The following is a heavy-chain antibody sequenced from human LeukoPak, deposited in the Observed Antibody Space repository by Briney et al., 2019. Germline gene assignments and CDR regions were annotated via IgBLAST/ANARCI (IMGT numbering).Heavy chain of an antibody. V-gene: IGHV3-23*01. CDR2: ISSSGGST. J-gene: IGHJ4*02. Sequence: GGSLRLSCAASGFTFSNYAMTWVRQAPGKGLEWVSAISSSGGSTYYADSVKGRFTISRDNSKNTLYLQMNSLRAEDTAVYYCAKNWGRYSYDTIDYWGQRTLVTVSS. D-gene: IGHD5-18*01. CDR1: GFTFSNYA. CDR3: AKNWGRYSYDTIDY.